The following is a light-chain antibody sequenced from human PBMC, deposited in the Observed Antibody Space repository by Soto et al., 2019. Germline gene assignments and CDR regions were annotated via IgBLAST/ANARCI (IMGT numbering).Light chain of an antibody. CDR3: QKFTSAPFT. J-gene: IGKJ4*01. Sequence: DIQMTQSPSSLSASAGDRVTITCRASQGISNHLAWYHQKPGQLPNLLIYAASILQSGVPSRFSGSGPGTDFTLTISSLQPEDVGIYYCQKFTSAPFTFGGGTKV. CDR1: QGISNH. CDR2: AAS. V-gene: IGKV1-27*01.